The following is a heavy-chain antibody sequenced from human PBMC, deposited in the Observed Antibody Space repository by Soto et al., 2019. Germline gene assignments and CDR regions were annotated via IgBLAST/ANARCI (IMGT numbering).Heavy chain of an antibody. D-gene: IGHD3-3*01. Sequence: EGQLVESGGGLVQPGGSLRLSCEASGLTFSSYWMTWVRQAPGKGLEWVADIKPDVSEKYYVDSVEGRFTISRDNAKNSIYLEMNSLRVEDTAVYYCARSITTLGVVTISDDNWFDPWGQGTPVTVSS. CDR2: IKPDVSEK. CDR1: GLTFSSYW. J-gene: IGHJ5*02. CDR3: ARSITTLGVVTISDDNWFDP. V-gene: IGHV3-7*03.